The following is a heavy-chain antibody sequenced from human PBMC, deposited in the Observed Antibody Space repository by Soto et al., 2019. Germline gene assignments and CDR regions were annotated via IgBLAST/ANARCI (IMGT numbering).Heavy chain of an antibody. CDR2: ISYDGSNK. V-gene: IGHV3-30*18. J-gene: IGHJ3*02. CDR1: GFTFSSYG. CDR3: AKGVSFYGDYGRDDAFDI. Sequence: GGSLRLSCAASGFTFSSYGMHWVRQAPGKGLEWVAVISYDGSNKYYADSVKGRFTISRDNSKNTLYLQMNSLRAEDTAVYYCAKGVSFYGDYGRDDAFDIWGQGTMVTVSS. D-gene: IGHD4-17*01.